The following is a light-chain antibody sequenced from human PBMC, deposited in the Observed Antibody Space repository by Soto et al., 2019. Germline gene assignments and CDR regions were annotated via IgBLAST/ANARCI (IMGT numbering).Light chain of an antibody. J-gene: IGLJ1*01. Sequence: QSALTQPASVSGSPGQSITISCTGGSSEIESYNLVSWYQQYPGKAPKLMIYDVTQRPSGVPDRFSGTESGNTASLTISGLQAEDEADYYCCSYAGSYTWVFGSGTKLTVL. CDR1: SSEIESYNL. CDR3: CSYAGSYTWV. CDR2: DVT. V-gene: IGLV2-11*01.